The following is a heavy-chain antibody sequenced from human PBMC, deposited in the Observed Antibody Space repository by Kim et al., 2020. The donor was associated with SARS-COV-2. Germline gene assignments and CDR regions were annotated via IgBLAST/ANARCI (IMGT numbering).Heavy chain of an antibody. V-gene: IGHV3-74*01. Sequence: GGSLRLSCAASGFTFSSYWMHWVRQAPGKGLVWVSRINSDGSSTSYADSVKGRFTISRDNAKNTLYLQMNSLRAEDTAVYYCASQEYPKGPIDYWGQGTLVTVSS. CDR2: INSDGSST. J-gene: IGHJ4*02. CDR1: GFTFSSYW. CDR3: ASQEYPKGPIDY.